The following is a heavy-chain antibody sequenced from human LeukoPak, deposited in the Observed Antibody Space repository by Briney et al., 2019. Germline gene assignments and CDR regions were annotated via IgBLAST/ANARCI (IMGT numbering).Heavy chain of an antibody. Sequence: PGRSLRLSCAASGFTFSSYGMHWVRQAPGKGLEWVAVISYDGSNKYYADSVKGRFTISRDNSKNTLYLQMNSLRAEDTAVYYCARDDGSGNEYFQHWGQGTLVTVSS. D-gene: IGHD3-10*01. J-gene: IGHJ1*01. CDR2: ISYDGSNK. CDR1: GFTFSSYG. CDR3: ARDDGSGNEYFQH. V-gene: IGHV3-30*03.